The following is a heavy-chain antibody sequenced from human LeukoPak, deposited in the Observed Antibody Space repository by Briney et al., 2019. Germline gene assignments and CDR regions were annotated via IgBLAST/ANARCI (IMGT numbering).Heavy chain of an antibody. CDR1: GVSITSYY. D-gene: IGHD2-2*01. CDR3: ASEIVVPAAMGYYYMDV. CDR2: IYTSGST. V-gene: IGHV4-4*07. J-gene: IGHJ6*03. Sequence: SETLSLTCTVSGVSITSYYWSWIRQPAGKGLEWIGRIYTSGSTNYNPSLKSRVTMSVDTSKNQFSLKLSSVTAADTAVYYCASEIVVPAAMGYYYMDVWGKGTTVTISS.